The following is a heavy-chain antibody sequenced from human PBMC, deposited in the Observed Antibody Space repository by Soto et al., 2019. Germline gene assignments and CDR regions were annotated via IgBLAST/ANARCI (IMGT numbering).Heavy chain of an antibody. D-gene: IGHD4-17*01. Sequence: QITLKESGPTLVKPTQTLTLTCTFSGFSLSTSGVGVGWIRQPPGKALEWLALIYWDDDKRYSPSLKSRLTITKDTTKNQVVLTMTNMDPVDTATYYSAHTTGTVTTNPIENWFDPWGQGTLVTVSS. J-gene: IGHJ5*02. CDR3: AHTTGTVTTNPIENWFDP. V-gene: IGHV2-5*02. CDR2: IYWDDDK. CDR1: GFSLSTSGVG.